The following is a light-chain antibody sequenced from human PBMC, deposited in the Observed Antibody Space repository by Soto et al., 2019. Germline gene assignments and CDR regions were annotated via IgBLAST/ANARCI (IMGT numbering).Light chain of an antibody. Sequence: QSVLTQPASVSGSPGQSITISCTGTYNLVSWYQQHPGKAPKLMIFEVNKRPSGVSYRFSGSKSGNTASLTISALQAEDEADYFCCSYAGNRRVFGGGTKSPS. J-gene: IGLJ3*02. V-gene: IGLV2-23*02. CDR3: CSYAGNRRV. CDR1: YNL. CDR2: EVN.